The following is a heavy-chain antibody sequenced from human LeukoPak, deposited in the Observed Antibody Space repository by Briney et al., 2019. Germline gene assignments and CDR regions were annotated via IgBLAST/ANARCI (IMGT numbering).Heavy chain of an antibody. Sequence: GGSLRLSCAASGFAFSSYNMNWIRQAPGKGLEWISYIGSSGSPTHYADSVGGRFTISRDNAKNSLYLQMNSLRDEDTAVYFCARRPYSDTSGRLSDVWGQGTTVTVSS. J-gene: IGHJ6*02. V-gene: IGHV3-48*02. CDR3: ARRPYSDTSGRLSDV. D-gene: IGHD3-22*01. CDR1: GFAFSSYN. CDR2: IGSSGSPT.